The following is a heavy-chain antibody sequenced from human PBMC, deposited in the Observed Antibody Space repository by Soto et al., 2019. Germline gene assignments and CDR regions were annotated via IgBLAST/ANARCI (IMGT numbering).Heavy chain of an antibody. CDR2: ISSSSSYI. J-gene: IGHJ6*02. CDR1: GFTFSSYS. CDR3: ARVIGYYGMDV. Sequence: GGSLRLSSAYSGFTFSSYSINWVRQAPGKGLEWVSSISSSSSYIYYADSVKGRFTISRDNAKNSLYLQMNSLRAEDTAVYYCARVIGYYGMDVWGQGTTVTVSS. V-gene: IGHV3-21*01.